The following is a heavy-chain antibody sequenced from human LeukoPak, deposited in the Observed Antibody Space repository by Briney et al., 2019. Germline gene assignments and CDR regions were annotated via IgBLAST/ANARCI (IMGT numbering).Heavy chain of an antibody. CDR1: GFTVSSNY. Sequence: GGSLRLSCAASGFTVSSNYMNWVRQAPGKGLEWVSIIYSGGSTYYADSVKGRFTISRDNSKNTLYLQMNSLRAEDTAVYYCARAQPPNYYDSSGYPPYFDSWGQGTLVTVSS. CDR2: IYSGGST. J-gene: IGHJ4*02. D-gene: IGHD3-22*01. V-gene: IGHV3-66*01. CDR3: ARAQPPNYYDSSGYPPYFDS.